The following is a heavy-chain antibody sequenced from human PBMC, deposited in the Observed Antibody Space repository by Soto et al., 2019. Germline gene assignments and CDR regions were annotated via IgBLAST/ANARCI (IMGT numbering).Heavy chain of an antibody. CDR3: ARSSTIFGVVIRNYYFDY. CDR1: GYTFTSYG. Sequence: ASVKVSCKASGYTFTSYGISWVRQAPGQGLEWMGWISAYNGNTKYSQKFQGRVTITRDTSASTAYMELSSLRSEDTAVYYCARSSTIFGVVIRNYYFDYWGQGTLVTVPQ. CDR2: ISAYNGNT. D-gene: IGHD3-3*01. J-gene: IGHJ4*02. V-gene: IGHV1-18*01.